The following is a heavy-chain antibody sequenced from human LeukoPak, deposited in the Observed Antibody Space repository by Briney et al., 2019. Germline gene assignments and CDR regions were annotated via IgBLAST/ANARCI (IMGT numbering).Heavy chain of an antibody. V-gene: IGHV3-23*01. CDR2: ISGSGGST. Sequence: GGSLRLSCAASGFTFSSYAMSWVRQAPGKGVEWVSAISGSGGSTYYADSVKGRFTISRDNSKNTLYLQMNSLRAEDTAVYYCAKDLLWFGELPYPGLTHYYGMDVWGQGTTVTVSS. CDR3: AKDLLWFGELPYPGLTHYYGMDV. J-gene: IGHJ6*02. CDR1: GFTFSSYA. D-gene: IGHD3-10*01.